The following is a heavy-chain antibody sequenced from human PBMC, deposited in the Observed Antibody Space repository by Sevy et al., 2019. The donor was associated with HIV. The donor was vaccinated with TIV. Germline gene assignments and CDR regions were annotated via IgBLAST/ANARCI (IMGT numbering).Heavy chain of an antibody. CDR2: ISDRSDTI. CDR3: AGVRDRYGSGGSCYYGYFFDY. CDR1: GFIFSNYY. D-gene: IGHD2-15*01. V-gene: IGHV3-48*01. Sequence: GGSLRLSCAASGFIFSNYYMTWVRQAPGKGLEWVSYISDRSDTISYADSVKGRFTISRDNAKNALYLQMSSLRGEDTVVYYWAGVRDRYGSGGSCYYGYFFDYWGQGTLVTVSS. J-gene: IGHJ4*02.